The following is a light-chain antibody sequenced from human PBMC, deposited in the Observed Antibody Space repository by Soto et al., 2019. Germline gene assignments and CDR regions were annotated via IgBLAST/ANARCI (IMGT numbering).Light chain of an antibody. CDR3: SSYAGSYTVV. J-gene: IGLJ2*01. CDR2: EVS. Sequence: QSALTQPPSASGSPGQSVTISCTGTSSDVGGYNYVSWYQQHPGKAPKLMIYEVSHRPSGVPDRFSGSKSGNTASLTVSGLQTEDEADYYCSSYAGSYTVVFGGGTKLTVL. CDR1: SSDVGGYNY. V-gene: IGLV2-8*01.